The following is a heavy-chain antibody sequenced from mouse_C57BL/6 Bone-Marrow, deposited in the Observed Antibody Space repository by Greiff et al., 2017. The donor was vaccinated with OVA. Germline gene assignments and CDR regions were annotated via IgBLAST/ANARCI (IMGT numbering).Heavy chain of an antibody. Sequence: DVKLQESGPGLVKPSQSLSLTCSVTGYSITSCYYWNWIRQFPGNKLEWMGYISYDGSNNYNPSLKNRISITRDTSKNQFFLKLNSVTTEDTATYYCARADYGRDFDYWGQGTTLTVSS. CDR2: ISYDGSN. D-gene: IGHD1-1*01. J-gene: IGHJ2*01. V-gene: IGHV3-6*01. CDR1: GYSITSCYY. CDR3: ARADYGRDFDY.